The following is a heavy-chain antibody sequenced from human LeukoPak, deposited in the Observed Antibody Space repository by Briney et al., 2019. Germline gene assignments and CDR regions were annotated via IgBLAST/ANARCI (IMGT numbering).Heavy chain of an antibody. Sequence: GGSLRLSCAVSGFTFSGYAMSWVRQAPGKGLEWVSTISGSGDYTYYADSVKGRFSISRDNAKNSLYLQMNSLRAEDTALYYCANPHYWGQGTLVTVSS. CDR2: ISGSGDYT. J-gene: IGHJ4*02. CDR1: GFTFSGYA. CDR3: ANPHY. V-gene: IGHV3-23*01.